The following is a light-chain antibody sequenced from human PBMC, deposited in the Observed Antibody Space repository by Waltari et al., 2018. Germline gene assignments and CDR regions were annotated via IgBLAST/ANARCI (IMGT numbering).Light chain of an antibody. V-gene: IGKV3-15*01. CDR1: QSVSRN. J-gene: IGKJ1*01. CDR3: QQYNNWPPWT. CDR2: GAY. Sequence: EIVMTQSAATLSVSPGERAARSCRASQSVSRNLAWYQQKPGQAPRLLSYGAYTRAPGIPARLSGSGAGTEFTLNISRMQSEYFAVYYCQQYNNWPPWTFGQGTKVEIK.